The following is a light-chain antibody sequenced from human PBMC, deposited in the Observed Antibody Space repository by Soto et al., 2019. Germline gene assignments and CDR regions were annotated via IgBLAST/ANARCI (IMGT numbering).Light chain of an antibody. CDR3: SSYTSSSTPVV. CDR1: SSDVGGYNY. J-gene: IGLJ2*01. V-gene: IGLV2-14*01. CDR2: DVS. Sequence: QAVVTQPASVSGSPGQSITISCTGTSSDVGGYNYVSWYQQHPGKAPKLMIYDVSNRPSGVSNRFSGSKSGNTASLTISGLQPEDEADYYCSSYTSSSTPVVFGGGTKLTVL.